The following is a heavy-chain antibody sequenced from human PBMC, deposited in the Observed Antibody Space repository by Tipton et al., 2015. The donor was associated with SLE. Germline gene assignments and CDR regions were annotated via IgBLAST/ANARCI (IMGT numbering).Heavy chain of an antibody. D-gene: IGHD1-26*01. V-gene: IGHV4-39*07. CDR1: GGSISSSSYY. J-gene: IGHJ4*02. CDR3: ARGSRVEEELDY. Sequence: TLSLTCTVSGGSISSSSYYWGWIRQPPGKGLEWIGSIYYSGSTYYNPSLKSRVTISVDTSKNQFSLRLKTVTAADTAVYYCARGSRVEEELDYWGQGTLVTVSS. CDR2: IYYSGST.